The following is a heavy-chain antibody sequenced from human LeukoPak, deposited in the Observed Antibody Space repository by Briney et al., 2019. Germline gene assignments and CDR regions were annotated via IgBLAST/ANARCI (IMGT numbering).Heavy chain of an antibody. CDR3: ARAGGKSSSSWYGY. J-gene: IGHJ4*02. Sequence: ASVKVSCKASGYTFTSYDINWVRQATGQGLEWMGWMNPNSGNTGYAQKFQGRVTITRNTSISTAYMELSSLRSEDTAVYYCARAGGKSSSSWYGYWGQGTLVTVSS. CDR1: GYTFTSYD. V-gene: IGHV1-8*03. D-gene: IGHD6-13*01. CDR2: MNPNSGNT.